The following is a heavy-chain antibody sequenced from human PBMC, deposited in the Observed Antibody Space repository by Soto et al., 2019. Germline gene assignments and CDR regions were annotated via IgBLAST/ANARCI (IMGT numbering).Heavy chain of an antibody. V-gene: IGHV4-39*01. CDR2: IYYSGST. CDR1: GGSISSSSYY. D-gene: IGHD3-10*01. Sequence: QLQLQESGPGLVKPSETLSLTCTVSGGSISSSSYYWGWIRQPPGKGLEWIGSIYYSGSTYYNPSLKSRVTISVDASKNQFSLKLSSVTAADTAVYYCARQFRDYYGSGSHWGWFDPWGQGTLVTVSS. CDR3: ARQFRDYYGSGSHWGWFDP. J-gene: IGHJ5*02.